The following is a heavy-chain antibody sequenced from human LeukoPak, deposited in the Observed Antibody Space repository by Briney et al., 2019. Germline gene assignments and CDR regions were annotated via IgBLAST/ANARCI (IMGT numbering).Heavy chain of an antibody. Sequence: SETLSLTCTVSGGSISSSSYYWGWIRQPPGKGLEWIGSIYYSGSTYYNPSLKSRVTISVDTSKNQFSVKLSSVTAADTAVYYCANGATSIYFDYWGQGGLATVSS. CDR2: IYYSGST. CDR3: ANGATSIYFDY. J-gene: IGHJ4*02. V-gene: IGHV4-39*01. CDR1: GGSISSSSYY. D-gene: IGHD1-26*01.